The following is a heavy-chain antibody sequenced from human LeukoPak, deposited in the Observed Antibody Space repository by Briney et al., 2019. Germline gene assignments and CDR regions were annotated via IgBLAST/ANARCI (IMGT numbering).Heavy chain of an antibody. V-gene: IGHV3-30*03. CDR1: GFTFSNYG. CDR3: ARDLGIAAY. D-gene: IGHD6-13*01. CDR2: ISYDGSYK. J-gene: IGHJ4*02. Sequence: GGSLRLSCAASGFTFSNYGMHWVRQAPGKGLEWVAFISYDGSYKYYADSVKGRFTISRDNSKNTLYLQMNSLRAEDTAVYYCARDLGIAAYWGQGTLVTVSS.